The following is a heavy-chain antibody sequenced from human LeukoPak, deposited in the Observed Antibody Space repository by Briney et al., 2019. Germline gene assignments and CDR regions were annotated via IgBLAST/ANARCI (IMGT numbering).Heavy chain of an antibody. V-gene: IGHV1-18*01. CDR1: GYTFTSYG. D-gene: IGHD3-10*01. CDR2: ISACNGNT. Sequence: ASVKVSCKASGYTFTSYGISWVRQAPGQGLEWMGWISACNGNTNYAQKLQGRVTMTTDTSTSTAYMELRSLRSDDTAVYYCARVWYYGSGSYHVGDYWGQGTLVTVSS. CDR3: ARVWYYGSGSYHVGDY. J-gene: IGHJ4*02.